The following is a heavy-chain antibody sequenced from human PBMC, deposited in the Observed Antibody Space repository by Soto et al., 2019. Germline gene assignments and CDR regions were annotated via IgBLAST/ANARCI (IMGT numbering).Heavy chain of an antibody. CDR3: ASMFSATATQLDY. CDR1: GGSISSSSYY. D-gene: IGHD2-15*01. J-gene: IGHJ4*02. Sequence: SETLSLTCTVSGGSISSSSYYWGWIRQPPGKGLEWIGYIYYSGSTNYNPSIKSRVTISVDTSKNQFSLKLSSVTAADTAVYYCASMFSATATQLDYGGQGTLVTGSS. V-gene: IGHV4-61*05. CDR2: IYYSGST.